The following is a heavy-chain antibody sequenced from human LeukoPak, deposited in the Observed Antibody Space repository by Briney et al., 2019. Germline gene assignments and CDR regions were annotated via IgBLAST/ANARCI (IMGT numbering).Heavy chain of an antibody. CDR1: GGSISSYY. CDR3: ARVGARYCSSTSCSPDAFDI. D-gene: IGHD2-2*01. J-gene: IGHJ3*02. Sequence: SETLSLTXTVSGGSISSYYWSWIRQPPGKGLEWIGYIYYSGSTNYNPSLKSRVTISVDTSKNQFSLKLSSVTAADTAVYYCARVGARYCSSTSCSPDAFDIWGQGTMVTVSS. V-gene: IGHV4-59*01. CDR2: IYYSGST.